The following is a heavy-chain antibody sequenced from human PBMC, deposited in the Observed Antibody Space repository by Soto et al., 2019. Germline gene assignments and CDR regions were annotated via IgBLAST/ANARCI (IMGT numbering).Heavy chain of an antibody. CDR1: GGSISSGGYS. D-gene: IGHD6-19*01. V-gene: IGHV4-30-2*01. CDR3: ARFTSGWYYFDY. Sequence: TLFLTCAVSGGSISSGGYSWSWIRQPPGKGLEWIGYIYHSGSTYYNPSLKSRVTISVDRSKNQFSLKLSSVTAADTAVYYCARFTSGWYYFDYWGQGTLVTVSS. J-gene: IGHJ4*02. CDR2: IYHSGST.